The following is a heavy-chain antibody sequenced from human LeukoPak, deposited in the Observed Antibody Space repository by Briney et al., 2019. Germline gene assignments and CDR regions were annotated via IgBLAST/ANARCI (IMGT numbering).Heavy chain of an antibody. CDR2: IYSGGRT. D-gene: IGHD1-26*01. CDR1: GFTVSSNY. Sequence: GGSPRLSCAASGFTVSSNYMSWVRQVPGKGLEWVSVIYSGGRTYYADSVKGRFTISRDNSKNTLYLQMNSLRAEDAAVYYCARSPDGLMGATSDWGQGALVTVSS. CDR3: ARSPDGLMGATSD. V-gene: IGHV3-53*01. J-gene: IGHJ4*02.